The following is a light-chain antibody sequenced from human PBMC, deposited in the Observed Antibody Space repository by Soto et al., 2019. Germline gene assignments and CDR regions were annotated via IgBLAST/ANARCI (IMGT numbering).Light chain of an antibody. CDR1: QSVRNSY. V-gene: IGKV3-20*01. CDR2: GAS. Sequence: EIVLTQSPGTLSLSPGERATLSCRANQSVRNSYLAWYQQKPGQAPRLLIYGASTRATGIPDRFSGSGSGTDFTLTISRLEPEDSAVYYCQQYGSSPPYTFGQGTKLEIK. J-gene: IGKJ2*01. CDR3: QQYGSSPPYT.